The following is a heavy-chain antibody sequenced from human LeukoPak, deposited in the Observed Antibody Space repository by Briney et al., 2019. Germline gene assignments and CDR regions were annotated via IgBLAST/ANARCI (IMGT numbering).Heavy chain of an antibody. D-gene: IGHD5-18*01. J-gene: IGHJ3*02. CDR2: ISTSGVST. CDR1: GFTFSSYA. CDR3: ARSLSRGTRGYSRQGSFDI. Sequence: PGGSLRLSCAASGFTFSSYAMSWVRQAPGKGLEWVSAISTSGVSTHYADSVKGRFTISIDNSKNTLYLQMNSLRAEDTAVYYCARSLSRGTRGYSRQGSFDIWGQGTMVTVSS. V-gene: IGHV3-23*01.